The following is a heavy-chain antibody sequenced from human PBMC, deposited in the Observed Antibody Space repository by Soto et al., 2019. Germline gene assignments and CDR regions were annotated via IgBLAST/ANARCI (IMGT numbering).Heavy chain of an antibody. CDR3: VRDTGGPTKKYFHH. CDR1: GGTFSSYA. V-gene: IGHV1-69*13. CDR2: IIPIFGTA. J-gene: IGHJ1*01. Sequence: GASVKVSCKASGGTFSSYAISWVRQAPGQGLEWMGGIIPIFGTANYAQKFQGRVTITADESTSTAYMELSSLRSEDTAVYYCVRDTGGPTKKYFHHWGQGTLVTVSS. D-gene: IGHD1-1*01.